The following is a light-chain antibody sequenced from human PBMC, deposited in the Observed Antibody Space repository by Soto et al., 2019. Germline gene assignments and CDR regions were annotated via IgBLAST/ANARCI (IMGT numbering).Light chain of an antibody. CDR1: QNIASY. CDR3: QQYYSYPCT. Sequence: EIRMSQSPATLSFYVGERVTIPCRASQNIASYLNWYQQKPGKAPKLLIYDASSLQSGVPSRFSGSGSGTEFTLTISSLQPDDFATYYCQQYYSYPCTFGHGTKVDIK. CDR2: DAS. J-gene: IGKJ3*01. V-gene: IGKV1-5*01.